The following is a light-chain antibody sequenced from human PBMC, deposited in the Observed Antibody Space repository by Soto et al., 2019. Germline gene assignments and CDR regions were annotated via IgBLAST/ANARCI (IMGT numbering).Light chain of an antibody. J-gene: IGKJ1*01. V-gene: IGKV1-5*01. Sequence: DIQMTQSPSTLSASVGDRVTITCRASQSISSWLAWYQQKPGKAPKLLIYGASSFESGVPSRFSGSGSGTEFTLTISSLQPDDFATYYCQQYNSYSVTFGQGTKVEIK. CDR1: QSISSW. CDR3: QQYNSYSVT. CDR2: GAS.